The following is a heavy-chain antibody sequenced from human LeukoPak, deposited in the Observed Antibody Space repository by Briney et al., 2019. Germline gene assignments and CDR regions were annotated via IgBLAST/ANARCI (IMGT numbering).Heavy chain of an antibody. CDR2: INPNSGGT. Sequence: VASVKVSCKASGYTFTGYYMHWVRQAPGQGLEWMGRINPNSGGTNYAQKFQGRVTMTRDTSISTAYMELSRLRSDDTAVYYCASTPDYGGLHHYYYYMDVWGKGTTVTVSS. CDR1: GYTFTGYY. V-gene: IGHV1-2*06. J-gene: IGHJ6*03. CDR3: ASTPDYGGLHHYYYYMDV. D-gene: IGHD4-23*01.